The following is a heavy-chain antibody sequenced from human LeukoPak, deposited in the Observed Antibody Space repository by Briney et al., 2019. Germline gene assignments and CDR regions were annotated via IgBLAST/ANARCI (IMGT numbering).Heavy chain of an antibody. CDR2: IYYSGST. CDR3: ARHMGYYYYYPMDV. CDR1: GGSISNSY. V-gene: IGHV4-59*08. J-gene: IGHJ6*02. D-gene: IGHD3-10*01. Sequence: TSESLSLTCTVSGGSISNSYWRWIRLPPGNGMEWIGYIYYSGSTNSNPSLKSRVTISVDTSKNQFSLKLSSVTAADTAVYYCARHMGYYYYYPMDVWGQGTTVTVSS.